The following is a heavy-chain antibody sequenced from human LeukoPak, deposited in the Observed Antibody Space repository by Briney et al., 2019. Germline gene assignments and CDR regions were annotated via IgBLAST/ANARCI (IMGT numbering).Heavy chain of an antibody. D-gene: IGHD5-24*01. CDR3: AREVAMAYFDY. CDR1: GGSISSSGYY. CDR2: IYYSGST. V-gene: IGHV4-61*08. Sequence: SETLSLTCTVSGGSISSSGYYWGWIRQPPGKGLEWIGYIYYSGSTNYNPSLKSRVTISVDTSKNQFSLKLSSVTAADTAVYYCAREVAMAYFDYWGQGTLVTVSS. J-gene: IGHJ4*02.